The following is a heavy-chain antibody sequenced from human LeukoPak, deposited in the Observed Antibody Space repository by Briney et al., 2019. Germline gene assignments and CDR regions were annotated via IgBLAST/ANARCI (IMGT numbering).Heavy chain of an antibody. J-gene: IGHJ4*02. CDR1: GGSISSGDYY. CDR3: ARRSLDSSTQRVTYSFDY. CDR2: IYYTGST. V-gene: IGHV4-39*01. Sequence: SETLSLTCSVSGGSISSGDYYWGWIRQPPGKGLEWIGTIYYTGSTYYNPSLKSRVTMSVDTSKNQFSLRLNSVTAADTAVYYCARRSLDSSTQRVTYSFDYWGQGTLVTVSS. D-gene: IGHD6-13*01.